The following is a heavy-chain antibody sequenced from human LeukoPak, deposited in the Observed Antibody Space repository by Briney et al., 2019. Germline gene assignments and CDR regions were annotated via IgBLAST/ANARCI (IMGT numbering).Heavy chain of an antibody. V-gene: IGHV3-21*01. Sequence: GGSLRLSCAASGFTFSDYSMNWVRQAPGKGLEWVSSISGSSTYIYYSDSLKGRFTISRDNAKNTLYLQMNSLRAEDTAVYYCARSEDIGPVVYSRGWYHWGQGTLVTVSS. J-gene: IGHJ5*02. D-gene: IGHD6-19*01. CDR2: ISGSSTYI. CDR1: GFTFSDYS. CDR3: ARSEDIGPVVYSRGWYH.